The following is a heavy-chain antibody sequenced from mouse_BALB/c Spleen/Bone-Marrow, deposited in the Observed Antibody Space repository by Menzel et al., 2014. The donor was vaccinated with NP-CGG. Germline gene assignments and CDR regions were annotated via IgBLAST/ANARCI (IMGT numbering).Heavy chain of an antibody. Sequence: VQLQQSGAELVKPGASAKLSCKASGYTFTSYWMHWVKQRPGQGLEWIGEINPSNGRTNYNEKFKSKATLTVDKSSSTAYMQLSSLTSEDSAVYYCARGGRYDERTWFAYWGQGTLVTVSA. CDR3: ARGGRYDERTWFAY. J-gene: IGHJ3*01. CDR1: GYTFTSYW. CDR2: INPSNGRT. V-gene: IGHV1S81*02. D-gene: IGHD2-14*01.